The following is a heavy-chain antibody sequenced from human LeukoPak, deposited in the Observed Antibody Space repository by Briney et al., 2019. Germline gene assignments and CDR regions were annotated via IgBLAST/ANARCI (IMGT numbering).Heavy chain of an antibody. CDR2: INPNSGGT. CDR3: ARDSFYDFLGSGRYYYYGMDV. Sequence: ASVKVSCKASGYTFTGYYMHWVRQAPGQGPEWMGWINPNSGGTNYAQKFQGRVTMTRDTSISTAYMELSRLRSDDTAVYYCARDSFYDFLGSGRYYYYGMDVWGQGTRSPSP. CDR1: GYTFTGYY. D-gene: IGHD3-3*01. V-gene: IGHV1-2*02. J-gene: IGHJ6*02.